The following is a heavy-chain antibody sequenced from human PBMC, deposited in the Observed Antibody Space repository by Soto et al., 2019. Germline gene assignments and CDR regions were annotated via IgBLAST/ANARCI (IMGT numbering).Heavy chain of an antibody. Sequence: QVTLKESGPVLVKPTETLTLTCTVSGFSLSNARMGVSWIRQPPGKALEWLAHIFPNDEKSYSTSLKSRLTISKDTSKSQVVLTMTNMDPVDTATYYCARISIAVAGQYNWFDPWGQGTLVTVSS. V-gene: IGHV2-26*01. CDR1: GFSLSNARMG. J-gene: IGHJ5*02. CDR3: ARISIAVAGQYNWFDP. D-gene: IGHD6-19*01. CDR2: IFPNDEK.